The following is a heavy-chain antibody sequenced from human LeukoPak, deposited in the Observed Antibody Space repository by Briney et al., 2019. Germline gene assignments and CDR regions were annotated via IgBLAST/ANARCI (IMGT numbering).Heavy chain of an antibody. D-gene: IGHD1-26*01. CDR1: GFTFSSYA. CDR2: ISYDGSNK. J-gene: IGHJ4*02. V-gene: IGHV3-30-3*01. CDR3: ARDPIPGGSYPNFDY. Sequence: GRSLRLSCAASGFTFSSYAMHWVRQAPGKGLEWVAVISYDGSNKYYADSVKGRFTISRDNSKNTLYLQMNSLRAEDTAVYYCARDPIPGGSYPNFDYWGQGTLVTVSS.